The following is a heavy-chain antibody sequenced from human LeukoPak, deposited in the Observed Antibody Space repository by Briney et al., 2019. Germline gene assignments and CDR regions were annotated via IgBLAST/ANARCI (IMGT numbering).Heavy chain of an antibody. D-gene: IGHD1-26*01. Sequence: GGSLRLSCAASGFTFSSYGMSWVRQPPGKGLEWVSSIAGTGGSTYYADSVKGRFTLSRDNSENTLYLQLNSLRAEDSGIYYCAKAFRIVGIGNPDDAFDVWGQGTVVTVSS. V-gene: IGHV3-23*01. CDR3: AKAFRIVGIGNPDDAFDV. CDR2: IAGTGGST. CDR1: GFTFSSYG. J-gene: IGHJ3*01.